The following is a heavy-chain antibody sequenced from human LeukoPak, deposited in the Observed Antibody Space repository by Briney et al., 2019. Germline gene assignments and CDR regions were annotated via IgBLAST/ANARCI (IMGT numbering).Heavy chain of an antibody. CDR3: AVDYDILTGYYTDPVPFDY. CDR1: GFTFSSYS. Sequence: KAGGSLRLSCAASGFTFSSYSMNWVRQAPGKGLEWVSSISSSSSYIYYADSVKGRFTISRDNAKNSLYLQMNSLRAEDTAVYYCAVDYDILTGYYTDPVPFDYWGQGTLVTVSS. J-gene: IGHJ4*02. V-gene: IGHV3-21*01. CDR2: ISSSSSYI. D-gene: IGHD3-9*01.